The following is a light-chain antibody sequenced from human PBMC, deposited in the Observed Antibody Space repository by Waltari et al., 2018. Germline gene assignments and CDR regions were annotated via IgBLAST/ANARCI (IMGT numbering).Light chain of an antibody. Sequence: QSVLTQPPSASGAPGPRVTISCSGTSSHLGSNSVSWYQQFPGTAPTLLIYRNFQGPSGVPERFSGSKSGTSASLAISGLRSEDEADYYCAVWDDNLYGVVFGGGTKLTVL. J-gene: IGLJ2*01. CDR2: RNF. CDR3: AVWDDNLYGVV. CDR1: SSHLGSNS. V-gene: IGLV1-47*01.